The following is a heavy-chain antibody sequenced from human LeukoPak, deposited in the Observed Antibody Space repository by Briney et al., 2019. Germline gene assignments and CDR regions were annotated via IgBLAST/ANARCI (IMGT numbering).Heavy chain of an antibody. V-gene: IGHV4-34*01. CDR3: ARIKRRYYYDSSGYYSRGYFDY. J-gene: IGHJ4*02. CDR2: INHSGST. CDR1: GGSFSGYY. D-gene: IGHD3-22*01. Sequence: SETLSLTCAVYGGSFSGYYWSWIRQPPGKGLEWIGEINHSGSTNYNPSLKSRVTISVDTSKNQFSLKLSSVTAADTAVYYCARIKRRYYYDSSGYYSRGYFDYWGQGTLVTVSS.